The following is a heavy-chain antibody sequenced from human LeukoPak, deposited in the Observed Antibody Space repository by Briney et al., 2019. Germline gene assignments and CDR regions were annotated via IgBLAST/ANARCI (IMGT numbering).Heavy chain of an antibody. CDR1: GGAGSFHDYF. D-gene: IGHD4-17*01. J-gene: IGHJ3*02. V-gene: IGHV4-34*01. CDR3: ASLMTTVTYDVFDI. Sequence: PLETPSLPCAVYGGAGSFHDYFWKLIRPSPRKGAGWIGEINHSGGTHYHPSLKSRVTISVDTSKNQFSLRLRSVTAADTAVYYCASLMTTVTYDVFDIWGQGTIVTVSS. CDR2: INHSGGT.